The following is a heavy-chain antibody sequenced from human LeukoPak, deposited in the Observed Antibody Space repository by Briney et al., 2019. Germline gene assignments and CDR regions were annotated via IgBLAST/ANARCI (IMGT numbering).Heavy chain of an antibody. CDR2: ITPRGDNT. Sequence: GGSLRLSCAASGFSFSSYDMSWVRQAPGRGLEWVSAITPRGDNTWCAESMKGRFTISRDNSKNTLYLQMSSLRAEDTAVYYCAKHQVRSHDYWGQGTLVTVSS. CDR3: AKHQVRSHDY. D-gene: IGHD4-17*01. V-gene: IGHV3-23*01. CDR1: GFSFSSYD. J-gene: IGHJ4*02.